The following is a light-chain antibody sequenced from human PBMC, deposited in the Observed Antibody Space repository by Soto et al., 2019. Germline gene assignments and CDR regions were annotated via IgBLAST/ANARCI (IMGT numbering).Light chain of an antibody. J-gene: IGLJ3*02. CDR3: AAWDDSLSGRV. CDR1: SSNIGSNY. V-gene: IGLV1-47*02. Sequence: QSVLTQPPSASGTPGQRGTISCSGSSSNIGSNYVYWYQQLPGTAPKLLIYSNNHRPSGVPDRFSGSKSGTSASLAISGLRSEDEADYYCAAWDDSLSGRVFGGGTKVTVL. CDR2: SNN.